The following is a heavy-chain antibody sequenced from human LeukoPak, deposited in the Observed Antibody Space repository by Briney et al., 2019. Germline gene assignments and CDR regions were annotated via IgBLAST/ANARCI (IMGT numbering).Heavy chain of an antibody. CDR1: GGSISSSSYY. Sequence: SETLSLTCTVSGGSISSSSYYWGWIRQPPGKGLEWIGSIYYSGSTYYNPSLKSRVTISVDTSKNQFSLKLISVTAADTAVYYCARVKGVVTAILDYWGQGTLVTVSS. CDR2: IYYSGST. CDR3: ARVKGVVTAILDY. V-gene: IGHV4-39*07. J-gene: IGHJ4*02. D-gene: IGHD2-21*02.